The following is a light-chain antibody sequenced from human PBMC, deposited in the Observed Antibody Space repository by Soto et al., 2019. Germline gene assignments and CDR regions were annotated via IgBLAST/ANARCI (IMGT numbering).Light chain of an antibody. J-gene: IGKJ5*01. CDR2: DAS. CDR1: QSVSNY. Sequence: EIFLAQSPASLCLFPGERATLSCRASQSVSNYLAWYQQKPGQAPRLLIYDASNRATDIPARFSGSGSGTDFTLTISSLEPEDFAVYYCQQRSNWPPFTFGQGTRLEI. V-gene: IGKV3-11*01. CDR3: QQRSNWPPFT.